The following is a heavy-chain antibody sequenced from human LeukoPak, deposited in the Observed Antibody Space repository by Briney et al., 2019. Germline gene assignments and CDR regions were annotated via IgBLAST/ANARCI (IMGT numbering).Heavy chain of an antibody. V-gene: IGHV1-8*01. J-gene: IGHJ6*03. CDR3: ARVGWGYYYYMDV. Sequence: LLNPNSDDTVYAQKFQGTVTMTRNTSISTAYMELSSLRSEDTAVYYCARVGWGYYYYMDVWGKGTTVTVSS. CDR2: LNPNSDDT. D-gene: IGHD6-19*01.